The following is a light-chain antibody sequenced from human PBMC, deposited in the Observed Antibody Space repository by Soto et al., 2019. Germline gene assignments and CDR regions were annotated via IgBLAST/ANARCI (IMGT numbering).Light chain of an antibody. J-gene: IGLJ1*01. Sequence: QSVLTQPASVSGSPGQSITISCTGTSSDVGNYDYVSWYQQHLGKAPKLMICDVSNRPSGVSNRFSGSKSGNTASLTISGLQAEDEADYYCTSYAGARTYGFGTGTKVTVL. CDR2: DVS. V-gene: IGLV2-14*01. CDR3: TSYAGARTYG. CDR1: SSDVGNYDY.